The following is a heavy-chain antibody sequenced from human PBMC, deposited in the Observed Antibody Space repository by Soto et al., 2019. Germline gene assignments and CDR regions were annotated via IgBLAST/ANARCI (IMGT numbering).Heavy chain of an antibody. D-gene: IGHD2-8*01. CDR3: NTDWYCTNGVCYSNYFDY. J-gene: IGHJ4*02. CDR2: IKSKTDGGTT. CDR1: GFTFSNAW. Sequence: EVQLVESGGGLVKPGGSLRLSCAASGFTFSNAWMSWVRQAPGKGLEWVGRIKSKTDGGTTDYAAPVKGRFTISRDDSKNTLYLQMNSLKTEDTAVYYCNTDWYCTNGVCYSNYFDYWGQGTLVTVSS. V-gene: IGHV3-15*01.